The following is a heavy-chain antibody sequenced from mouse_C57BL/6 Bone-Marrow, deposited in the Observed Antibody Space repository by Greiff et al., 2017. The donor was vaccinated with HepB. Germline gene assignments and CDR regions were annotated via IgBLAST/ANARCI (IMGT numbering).Heavy chain of an antibody. CDR1: GYSITSGYY. Sequence: EVKLMESGPGLVKPSQSLSLTCSVTGYSITSGYYWNWIRQFPGNKLEWMGYISYDGSNNYNPSLKNRISITPDTSNNQFFLKLNSMTTEDTATYYCARDYGSSPFDYWGQGTTLTVSS. V-gene: IGHV3-6*01. D-gene: IGHD1-1*01. J-gene: IGHJ2*01. CDR2: ISYDGSN. CDR3: ARDYGSSPFDY.